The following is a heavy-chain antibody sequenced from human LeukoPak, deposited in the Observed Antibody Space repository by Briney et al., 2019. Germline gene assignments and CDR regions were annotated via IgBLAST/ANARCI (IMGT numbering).Heavy chain of an antibody. CDR3: ARSPSELWFGELEGGSNWFDP. D-gene: IGHD3-10*01. J-gene: IGHJ5*02. CDR2: IYPGDSDT. V-gene: IGHV5-51*01. Sequence: GASLQISCKGSGYSFTSYWIGWGRRMPGKGLEWMGIIYPGDSDTRYSPSFQGQVTISADKSISTAYLQWSSLNASDTAMYYCARSPSELWFGELEGGSNWFDPWGQGTLVTVSS. CDR1: GYSFTSYW.